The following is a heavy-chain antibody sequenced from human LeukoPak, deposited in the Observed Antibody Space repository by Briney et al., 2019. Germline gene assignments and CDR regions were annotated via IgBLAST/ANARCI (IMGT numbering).Heavy chain of an antibody. Sequence: GGSLRLSCATSGFTFSTYGMHWVRQAPGKGLEWVAVISYDGSNKYYADSVKGRFTISRDNSKNTLYLQMNSLRAEDTAVYYCAKSGTRSSWSPRVKTYLDYWGQGTLVTVSS. CDR1: GFTFSTYG. CDR2: ISYDGSNK. CDR3: AKSGTRSSWSPRVKTYLDY. J-gene: IGHJ4*02. D-gene: IGHD6-13*01. V-gene: IGHV3-30*18.